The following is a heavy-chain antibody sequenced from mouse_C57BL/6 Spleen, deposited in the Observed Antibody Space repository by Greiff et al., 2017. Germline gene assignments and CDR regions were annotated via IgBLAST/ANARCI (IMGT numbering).Heavy chain of an antibody. CDR3: AGANWDFYYFDY. CDR1: GYTFTSYW. Sequence: VQLQQPGAELVKPGASVKMSCKASGYTFTSYWITWVKQRPGQGLEWIGDIYPGSGSTNYNEKFKSKATLTVDTSSSTAYMQLRSLTSEDSAVYYCAGANWDFYYFDYWGQGTTLTVSS. D-gene: IGHD4-1*01. V-gene: IGHV1-55*01. CDR2: IYPGSGST. J-gene: IGHJ2*01.